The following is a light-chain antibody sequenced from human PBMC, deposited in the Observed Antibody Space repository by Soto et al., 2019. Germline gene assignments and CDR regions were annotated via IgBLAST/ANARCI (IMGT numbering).Light chain of an antibody. CDR3: QQYDGSSPSWT. CDR1: QSVSSTY. CDR2: GTS. J-gene: IGKJ1*01. Sequence: EIVLTQSPGTLSLSPGERVTLSCRASQSVSSTYLAWYQQKPGQAPRPLIYGTSSRATGIPDRFSGSGSGTDFTLTISRLEPEDFAVYYCQQYDGSSPSWTFGQGTKV. V-gene: IGKV3-20*01.